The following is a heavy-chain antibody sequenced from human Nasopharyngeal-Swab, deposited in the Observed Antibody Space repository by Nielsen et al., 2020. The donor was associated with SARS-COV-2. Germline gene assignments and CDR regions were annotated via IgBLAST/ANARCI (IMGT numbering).Heavy chain of an antibody. J-gene: IGHJ6*02. CDR2: INPNSGGT. CDR1: GYCFTGDY. Sequence: ASVNDSCKASGYCFTGDYMHWVRQAPRQGLEWMGWINPNSGGTNYAQKFQGWVTMTRDTSISTAYMELSRLRSDDTAVYYCARGASIYYYYYGMDVWGQGTTVTVSS. CDR3: ARGASIYYYYYGMDV. D-gene: IGHD3-16*01. V-gene: IGHV1-2*04.